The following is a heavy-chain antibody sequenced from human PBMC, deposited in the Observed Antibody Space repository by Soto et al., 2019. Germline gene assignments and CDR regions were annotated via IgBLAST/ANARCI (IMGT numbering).Heavy chain of an antibody. CDR1: GFTFSIYA. J-gene: IGHJ4*02. CDR2: ISSNGGST. D-gene: IGHD3-9*01. CDR3: VKEEYFDWLLYGYYFDY. Sequence: GSLTLSCSASGFTFSIYAMHWVRQAPGKGLEYVSAISSNGGSTYYADSVKGRFTIYRDNCKNTLYLQMSSLRAEDTSVYYCVKEEYFDWLLYGYYFDYWGQGTLVTVSS. V-gene: IGHV3-64D*06.